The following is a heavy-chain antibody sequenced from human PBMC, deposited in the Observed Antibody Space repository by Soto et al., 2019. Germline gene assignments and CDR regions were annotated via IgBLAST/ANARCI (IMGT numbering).Heavy chain of an antibody. D-gene: IGHD6-19*01. V-gene: IGHV1-69*13. CDR1: GGTFSSYA. J-gene: IGHJ3*02. CDR3: ARVEWSSGWYGNDAFDI. CDR2: IIPIFGTA. Sequence: ASVKVSCKASGGTFSSYAISWVRQAPGQGLEWMGGIIPIFGTANYAQKFQGRVTITADESTSTAYMELSSLRSEDTAVYYCARVEWSSGWYGNDAFDIWGQGTMVTVS.